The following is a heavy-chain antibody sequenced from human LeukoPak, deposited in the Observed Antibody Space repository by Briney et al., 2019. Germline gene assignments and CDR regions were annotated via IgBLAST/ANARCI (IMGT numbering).Heavy chain of an antibody. CDR1: GFTFSSYA. Sequence: PGGSLRLSCSASGFTFSSYAMHWVRQAPERGLEYVSAISSYGGSTYYADSVKDRFIISRDNSKNTLYLQMSSLRAEDTAIYYCVKTRGGVAAAGDFWGQGTLVTVSS. J-gene: IGHJ4*02. V-gene: IGHV3-64D*06. CDR2: ISSYGGST. D-gene: IGHD6-13*01. CDR3: VKTRGGVAAAGDF.